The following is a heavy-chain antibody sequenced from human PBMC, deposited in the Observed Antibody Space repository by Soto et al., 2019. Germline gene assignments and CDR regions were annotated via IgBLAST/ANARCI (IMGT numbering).Heavy chain of an antibody. CDR3: PRDRALLETGYYFDY. CDR1: GYTFTSYA. Sequence: QVQLVQSGAEEKKPGASVKVSCKASGYTFTSYAMHWVRQAPGQRLEWMGWINAGNGNTKYSQKFQGRVTITRDTSASTAYMELSSLRSEDTAVYYCPRDRALLETGYYFDYWGQGTLVTVSS. CDR2: INAGNGNT. D-gene: IGHD3-3*01. J-gene: IGHJ4*02. V-gene: IGHV1-3*05.